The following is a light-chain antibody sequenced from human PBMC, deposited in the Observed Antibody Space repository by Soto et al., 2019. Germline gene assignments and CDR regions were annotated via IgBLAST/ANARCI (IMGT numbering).Light chain of an antibody. J-gene: IGKJ4*01. Sequence: DIQMTQSPSSLSASVGDRVTITCRASQSISSYLHWYQQKLGKAPKLLIYAASSLQSGVPSRFSGSGSGTDFTLTINSLQPEDFATYYCQQSYSTPLTFGGGTKVEI. CDR3: QQSYSTPLT. CDR1: QSISSY. V-gene: IGKV1-39*01. CDR2: AAS.